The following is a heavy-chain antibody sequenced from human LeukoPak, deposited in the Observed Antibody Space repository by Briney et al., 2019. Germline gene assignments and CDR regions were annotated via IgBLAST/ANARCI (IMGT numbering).Heavy chain of an antibody. D-gene: IGHD6-25*01. V-gene: IGHV1-2*02. CDR2: INPNSGDT. CDR1: GYTFTGYY. CDR3: VRALPSAG. Sequence: ASVKVSCKASGYTFTGYYIHWVRQAPGQGLEWMGWINPNSGDTNYAQKFQGRVSMTRDTSITTAYMELTRLTFDDTAMYYCVRALPSAGWGQGTLVTVSS. J-gene: IGHJ4*02.